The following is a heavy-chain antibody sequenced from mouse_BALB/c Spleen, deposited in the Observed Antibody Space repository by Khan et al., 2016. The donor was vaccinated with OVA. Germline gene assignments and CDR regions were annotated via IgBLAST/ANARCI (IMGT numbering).Heavy chain of an antibody. Sequence: QVQLKESGPGLVAPSQSLSITCTVSGFSLSTYGVHWVRQPPGKGLEWLGVIWAGGSTNSNSALMSRLSISKDNSKSQVFLKMNSLQTDDTAMYYCAREDGHSHYAMNYWGQGTSVTVSS. CDR1: GFSLSTYG. V-gene: IGHV2-9*02. CDR3: AREDGHSHYAMNY. D-gene: IGHD2-3*01. CDR2: IWAGGST. J-gene: IGHJ4*01.